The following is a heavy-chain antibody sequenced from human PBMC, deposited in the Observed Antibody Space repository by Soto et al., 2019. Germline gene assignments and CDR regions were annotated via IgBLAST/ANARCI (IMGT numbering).Heavy chain of an antibody. D-gene: IGHD5-18*01. CDR2: INHSGSA. CDR3: ARDRSSGGAYSRRWFDP. V-gene: IGHV4-34*01. J-gene: IGHJ5*02. CDR1: GGSFSGYY. Sequence: SETLSLTCAVYGGSFSGYYWTWVRQPPGKRLEWIGEINHSGSAKYNPSLKSRVTMSVDKSKNHFSLNLKYLTAADTAVYYCARDRSSGGAYSRRWFDPWGQGTQVTVSS.